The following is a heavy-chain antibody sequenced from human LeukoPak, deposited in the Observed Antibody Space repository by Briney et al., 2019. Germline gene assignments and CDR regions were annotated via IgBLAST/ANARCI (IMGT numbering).Heavy chain of an antibody. D-gene: IGHD3-10*01. CDR3: ARAYYYGSGSYGFDI. CDR1: GGSLSTYY. J-gene: IGHJ3*02. CDR2: IYYSGST. V-gene: IGHV4-59*01. Sequence: PSETLSLTCTVSGGSLSTYYWSWIRQPPGKGLEWIGYIYYSGSTNYNPSLKSRVTMSVDTSKNQFSLKLSSVTAADTAVYYCARAYYYGSGSYGFDIWGQGTMVTVSS.